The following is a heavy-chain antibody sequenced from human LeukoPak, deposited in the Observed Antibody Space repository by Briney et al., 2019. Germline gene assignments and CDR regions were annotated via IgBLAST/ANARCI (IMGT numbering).Heavy chain of an antibody. Sequence: GGSLRLSCAASGFTFSSYAMSWVRQAPGKGLEWVSYISWSGSTIYYADSVKGRFTISRDNSKNSLYLQMNSLRTEDTALYYCAKDWGAYYDSSGFYSGDFDYWGQGTLVTVSS. V-gene: IGHV3-48*04. CDR1: GFTFSSYA. CDR3: AKDWGAYYDSSGFYSGDFDY. D-gene: IGHD3-22*01. J-gene: IGHJ4*02. CDR2: ISWSGSTI.